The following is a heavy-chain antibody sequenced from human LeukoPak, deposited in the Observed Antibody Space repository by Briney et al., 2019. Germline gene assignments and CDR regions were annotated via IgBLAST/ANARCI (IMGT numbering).Heavy chain of an antibody. Sequence: ASVKVSCKASGYTFTSYYMFWVRQAPGQGLEWMGIINPSGGSTSYAQKFQGRVTMTRDMSTRTVYMELSSLRSEDTALYYCASGAHVRVYESSAYYGHHWGQGTLVTVSS. CDR2: INPSGGST. CDR1: GYTFTSYY. J-gene: IGHJ1*01. V-gene: IGHV1-46*01. CDR3: ASGAHVRVYESSAYYGHH. D-gene: IGHD3-22*01.